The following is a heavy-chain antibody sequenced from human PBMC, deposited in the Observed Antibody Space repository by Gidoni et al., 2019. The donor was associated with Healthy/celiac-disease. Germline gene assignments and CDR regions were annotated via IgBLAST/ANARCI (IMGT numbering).Heavy chain of an antibody. V-gene: IGHV3-48*02. CDR3: ARDDYGSGIYYYYGMDV. D-gene: IGHD3-10*01. CDR1: VFTFSSYS. Sequence: EVQLVESGGGLVQPGGSLSHSCAASVFTFSSYSMNWVRQAPGKGLEWVSYISSSSSTIYYADSVKGRFTISRDNAKNSLYLQMNSLRDEDTAVYYCARDDYGSGIYYYYGMDVWGQGTTVTVSS. J-gene: IGHJ6*02. CDR2: ISSSSSTI.